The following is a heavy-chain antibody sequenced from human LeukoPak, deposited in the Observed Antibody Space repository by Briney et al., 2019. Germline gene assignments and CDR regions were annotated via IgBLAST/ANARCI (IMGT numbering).Heavy chain of an antibody. CDR2: IYPGDSDT. Sequence: PGESLKISCKASGYSFSSYWIGWVRQMPGKGLEWMGIIYPGDSDTRYSPSFQSQVTISADKSVSTAYLQWSSLKASDTAMYYCARPHGSSLPRVFDYWGQGTLVTVSS. CDR1: GYSFSSYW. J-gene: IGHJ4*02. D-gene: IGHD6-6*01. V-gene: IGHV5-51*01. CDR3: ARPHGSSLPRVFDY.